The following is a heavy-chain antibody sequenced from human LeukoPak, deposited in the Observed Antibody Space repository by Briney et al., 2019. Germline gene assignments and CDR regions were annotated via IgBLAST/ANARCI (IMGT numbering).Heavy chain of an antibody. CDR3: ARAPEGYCSSTKCSTAEYFQH. CDR2: MNPNSGNT. J-gene: IGHJ1*01. D-gene: IGHD2-2*01. CDR1: GYTFTSYD. Sequence: GASVKVSCKASGYTFTSYDINWVRQATGQGLEWMGWMNPNSGNTGYAQKFQGRVTITRNTSISTAYMELSSLRSEDTAVYYCARAPEGYCSSTKCSTAEYFQHWGQGTLVTVSS. V-gene: IGHV1-8*03.